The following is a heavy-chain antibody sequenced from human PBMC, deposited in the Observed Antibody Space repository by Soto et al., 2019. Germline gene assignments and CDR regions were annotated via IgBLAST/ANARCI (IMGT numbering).Heavy chain of an antibody. CDR2: NYYSVTN. V-gene: IGHV4-59*01. D-gene: IGHD5-12*01. J-gene: IGHJ4*02. CDR1: GVSMRRYY. Sequence: EPRSVTGADSGVSMRRYYWHWIRPLPGKGLEWIGYNYYSVTNNYNPSLKSRVTISVDTSKNQFSLRLKSVTAADTAVYYCVREAYIGYGHGIDSWVQGTLVTVSS. CDR3: VREAYIGYGHGIDS.